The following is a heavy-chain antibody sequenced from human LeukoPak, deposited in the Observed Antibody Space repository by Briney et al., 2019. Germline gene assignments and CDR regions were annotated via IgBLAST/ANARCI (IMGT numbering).Heavy chain of an antibody. J-gene: IGHJ4*02. CDR2: IYSGDSDT. CDR1: GYSFTSYW. D-gene: IGHD1-26*01. V-gene: IGHV5-51*01. Sequence: GESLKISCKGSGYSFTSYWIGWVRQMPGEGLEWMGIIYSGDSDTRYSPSFQGQVTISADKSISTAYLQWSSLKASDTAMYYRARHAPWDRGDYWGQGTLVTVSS. CDR3: ARHAPWDRGDY.